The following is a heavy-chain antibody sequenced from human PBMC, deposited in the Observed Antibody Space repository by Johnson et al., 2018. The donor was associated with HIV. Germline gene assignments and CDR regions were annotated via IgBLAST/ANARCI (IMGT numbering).Heavy chain of an antibody. V-gene: IGHV3-30*02. CDR1: GFTFNNYG. J-gene: IGHJ3*02. CDR2: IRYDGGNT. CDR3: AKDMGLDSIAVAGNDAFAI. D-gene: IGHD6-19*01. Sequence: QVQLVESGGVVVQPGGSLRLSCKASGFTFNNYGMHWVRQAPGKGLEWVAFIRYDGGNTYYADSVKGRFTISRDISKYTLYLQMNSLRAEDTAVYYCAKDMGLDSIAVAGNDAFAIWGQGTMVTVSS.